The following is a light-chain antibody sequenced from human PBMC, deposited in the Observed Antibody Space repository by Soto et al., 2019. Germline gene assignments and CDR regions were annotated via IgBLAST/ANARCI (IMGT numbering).Light chain of an antibody. CDR3: QHYNSWPWT. CDR1: QSVSTW. Sequence: DIQMTQSPSTLSASVVARVTLTCRASQSVSTWLAWYQQKPGKAPKLLIYKASNLQSGVPSRFSGSGSGTEFTLTISSLQPDDFATYYCQHYNSWPWTFGQGTKVDNK. CDR2: KAS. J-gene: IGKJ1*01. V-gene: IGKV1-5*03.